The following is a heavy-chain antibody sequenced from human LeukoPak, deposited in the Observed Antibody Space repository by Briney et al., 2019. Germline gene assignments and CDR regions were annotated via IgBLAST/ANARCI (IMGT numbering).Heavy chain of an antibody. V-gene: IGHV3-23*01. CDR1: GFAFSSYA. J-gene: IGHJ4*02. D-gene: IGHD2-8*01. CDR2: ISGGGGST. CDR3: AKDKRGGPYGVDY. Sequence: GGSLRLSCAASGFAFSSYAMSWVRQTPGKGLEWVSAISGGGGSTYYADSVKGRFTISRDNSKNTLFLQMNSLRAEDTAVYYCAKDKRGGPYGVDYWGQGTLVTVSP.